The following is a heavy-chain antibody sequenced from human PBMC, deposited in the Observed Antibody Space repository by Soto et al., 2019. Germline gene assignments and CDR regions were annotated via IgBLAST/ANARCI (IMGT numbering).Heavy chain of an antibody. CDR2: IIPILGIA. V-gene: IGHV1-69*02. D-gene: IGHD4-17*01. CDR3: AGAPSAYGDNADP. J-gene: IGHJ5*02. Sequence: QVQLVQSGAEVKKPGSSVKVSCKPSGVTFSSYTISWARQAPGQGLEWMGRIIPILGIANYAQKFQGRVTITADKSTSTAYMELSSLRSEDTAVYYCAGAPSAYGDNADPWGQGTLVTVSS. CDR1: GVTFSSYT.